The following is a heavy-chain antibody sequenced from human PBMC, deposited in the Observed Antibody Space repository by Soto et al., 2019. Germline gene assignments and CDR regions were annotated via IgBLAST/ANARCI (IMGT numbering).Heavy chain of an antibody. Sequence: SVKVSCKASGGTFSSYTISWVRQAPGQGLEWMGRIIPILGIANYAQKLQGRVTITADKSTSTAYMELSSLRSEDTAVYYCARGPDFWSGYPANYYYMDVWGKGTTVTVSS. J-gene: IGHJ6*03. CDR1: GGTFSSYT. V-gene: IGHV1-69*02. CDR2: IIPILGIA. D-gene: IGHD3-3*01. CDR3: ARGPDFWSGYPANYYYMDV.